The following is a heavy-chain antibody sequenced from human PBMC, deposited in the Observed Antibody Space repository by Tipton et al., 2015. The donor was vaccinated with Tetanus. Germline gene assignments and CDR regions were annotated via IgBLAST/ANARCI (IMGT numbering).Heavy chain of an antibody. Sequence: QSGPEVKKPGASVKVSCKASDYAFTNYAITWLRQAPGQGLEWMGWISPYSVNSNYAQKFQGRVTMTTDTSTRTAYMELRSLRSDDTAVYFCARDSLGGASGYFDSWGQGTLVTVSS. CDR3: ARDSLGGASGYFDS. J-gene: IGHJ4*02. D-gene: IGHD3-16*01. V-gene: IGHV1-18*01. CDR1: DYAFTNYA. CDR2: ISPYSVNS.